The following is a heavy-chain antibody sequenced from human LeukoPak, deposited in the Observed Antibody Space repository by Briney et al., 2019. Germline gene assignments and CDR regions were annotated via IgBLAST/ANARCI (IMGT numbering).Heavy chain of an antibody. CDR2: VYYTGST. D-gene: IGHD5-24*01. Sequence: PSEPLSLTCTVSGGSISSSSYYWGWIRQSPGKGLEWIGSVYYTGSTQDNPSLKGRVTISEDTSKNQFSLKLTSVTAEDTAVYYCARQLGDGYNLVYWFDPWGQGTLVTVPS. J-gene: IGHJ5*02. CDR1: GGSISSSSYY. CDR3: ARQLGDGYNLVYWFDP. V-gene: IGHV4-39*01.